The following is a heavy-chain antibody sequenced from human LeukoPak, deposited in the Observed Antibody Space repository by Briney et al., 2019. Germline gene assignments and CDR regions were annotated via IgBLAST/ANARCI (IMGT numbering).Heavy chain of an antibody. D-gene: IGHD2-8*01. Sequence: PGGSLRLSCAASGFTFSSYSMNWVRQAPGKGLEWVSYISSSSSTIYYADSVKGRFTISGDNAKNSLYPQMNSLRAEDTAVYYCARTKSGRDAFDIWGQGTMVTVSS. CDR1: GFTFSSYS. V-gene: IGHV3-48*01. J-gene: IGHJ3*02. CDR3: ARTKSGRDAFDI. CDR2: ISSSSSTI.